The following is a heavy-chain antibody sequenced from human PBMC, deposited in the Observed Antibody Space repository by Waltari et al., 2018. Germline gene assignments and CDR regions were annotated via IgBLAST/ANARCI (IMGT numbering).Heavy chain of an antibody. V-gene: IGHV1-69*04. Sequence: QVQLVQSGAEVKKPGSSVKVSCKASGGTFSSYAISWVRQAPGQGLEWMGGIIPILGIANYAQKFQGRVTITADESTSTAYMELSRLRSDDTAVYYCARAPSRRTLNRDYYYYMDVWGKGTTVTVSS. J-gene: IGHJ6*03. CDR3: ARAPSRRTLNRDYYYYMDV. CDR1: GGTFSSYA. CDR2: IIPILGIA.